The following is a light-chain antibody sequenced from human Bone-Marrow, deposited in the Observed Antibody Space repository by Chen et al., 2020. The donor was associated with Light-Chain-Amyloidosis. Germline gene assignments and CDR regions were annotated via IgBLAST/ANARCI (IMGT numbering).Light chain of an antibody. Sequence: SYELTQPPSGSVSPGQTARITCSGDDLPTKYAYWYQQKPGQAPVLVIHKDTERPSGISEGFSGSSSGTTATLTISGVQAEDEADYHCQSADSSGTYEVIFGGGTKLTVL. CDR2: KDT. CDR1: DLPTKY. CDR3: QSADSSGTYEVI. J-gene: IGLJ2*01. V-gene: IGLV3-25*03.